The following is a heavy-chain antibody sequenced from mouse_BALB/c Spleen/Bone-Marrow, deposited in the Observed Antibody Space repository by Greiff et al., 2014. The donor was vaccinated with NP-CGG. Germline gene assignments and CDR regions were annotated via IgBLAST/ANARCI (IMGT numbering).Heavy chain of an antibody. V-gene: IGHV14-3*02. CDR2: IDPANGNT. CDR1: GFNIKDTY. Sequence: VQLQQSGAELVKPGASVKLSCTASGFNIKDTYMHWVKQRPEQGLEWIGRIDPANGNTKYDPKFQGKATITADTSSNTAYLQLSSLTSEDTAVYYCARLYGNYLFYAMDYWGQGISVTVSS. CDR3: ARLYGNYLFYAMDY. J-gene: IGHJ4*01. D-gene: IGHD2-1*01.